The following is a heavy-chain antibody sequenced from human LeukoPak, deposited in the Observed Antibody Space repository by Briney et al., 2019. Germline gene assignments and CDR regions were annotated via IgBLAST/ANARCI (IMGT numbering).Heavy chain of an antibody. J-gene: IGHJ6*02. CDR3: ARGKAAAGIAPYYYYGMDV. Sequence: SETLSLTCTVSGGSISSYYWSWIRQPPGKGLEWIGYIYHSGSTYYNPSLKSRVTISVDRSKNQFSLKLSSVTAADTAVYYCARGKAAAGIAPYYYYGMDVWGQGTTVTVSS. CDR1: GGSISSYY. V-gene: IGHV4-59*12. D-gene: IGHD6-13*01. CDR2: IYHSGST.